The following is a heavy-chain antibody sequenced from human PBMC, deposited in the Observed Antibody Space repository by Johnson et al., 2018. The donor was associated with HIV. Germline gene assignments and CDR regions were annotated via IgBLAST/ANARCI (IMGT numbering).Heavy chain of an antibody. V-gene: IGHV3-66*01. Sequence: VQLVESGGGLVQPGGSLRVSCAASGFTVSSNYMSWVRQAPGKGLEWVSVIYSGGSTYYADSVKGRYTISRDNSKNTLYLQMNSLRVEDTAVYDFARDLYYDVLTGYAQLAFDIWGRGTMVTVSS. CDR3: ARDLYYDVLTGYAQLAFDI. J-gene: IGHJ3*02. CDR1: GFTVSSNY. CDR2: IYSGGST. D-gene: IGHD3-9*01.